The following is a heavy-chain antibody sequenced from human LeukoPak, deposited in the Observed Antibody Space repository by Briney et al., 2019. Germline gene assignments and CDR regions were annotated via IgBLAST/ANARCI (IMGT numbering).Heavy chain of an antibody. CDR3: AKDGESWFLDY. CDR1: GGSISSYY. D-gene: IGHD3-16*01. J-gene: IGHJ4*02. Sequence: PSETLSLTCTVSGGSISSYYWSWIRQPPGKGLEWIGYIYYSGSTNYNPSLKSRVTISVDTSKNHFSLKLSSVTAADTAVYYCAKDGESWFLDYWGQGTLVTVSS. V-gene: IGHV4-59*01. CDR2: IYYSGST.